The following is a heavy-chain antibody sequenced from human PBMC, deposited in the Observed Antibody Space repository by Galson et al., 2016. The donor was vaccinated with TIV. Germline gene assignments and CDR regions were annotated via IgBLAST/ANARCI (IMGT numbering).Heavy chain of an antibody. Sequence: CAISGDSVSRNGFAWNWIRQSPSRGLEWLGRTYYTYKWYNDYAVFVKSRITINPDTSRNQFSLQLNSVTPEDTAVYHRARGRVSAIDLWGRGTLVTVSS. V-gene: IGHV6-1*01. CDR3: ARGRVSAIDL. CDR2: TYYTYKWYN. J-gene: IGHJ2*01. CDR1: GDSVSRNGFA.